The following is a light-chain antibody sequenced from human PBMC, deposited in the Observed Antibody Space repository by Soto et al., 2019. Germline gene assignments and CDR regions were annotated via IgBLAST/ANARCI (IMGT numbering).Light chain of an antibody. Sequence: EIVVTQSPATLSASPGERVTLSCRASHLVSSRLAWYQQRPGQVPRLLIYNTFPRAPGISARFSGSGSGTEFTLTISSLQSEDFAVYYCQEYIHWPPGMFGPGTTVDIK. V-gene: IGKV3-15*01. CDR2: NTF. CDR3: QEYIHWPPGM. J-gene: IGKJ1*01. CDR1: HLVSSR.